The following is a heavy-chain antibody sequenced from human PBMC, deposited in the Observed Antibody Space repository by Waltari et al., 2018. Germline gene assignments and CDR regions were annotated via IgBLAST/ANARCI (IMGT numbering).Heavy chain of an antibody. CDR3: ASELFNSGAFDI. V-gene: IGHV4-59*01. Sequence: VQLVESGGGLVQPGRSLRLSCTASGFTFGDYAMSWFRQAPGKGLEWIGYIYYSGSTNYNPSLKSRVTISVDTSKNQFSLKLSSVTAADTAVYYCASELFNSGAFDIWGQGTMVTVSS. CDR2: IYYSGST. D-gene: IGHD7-27*01. CDR1: GFTFGDYA. J-gene: IGHJ3*02.